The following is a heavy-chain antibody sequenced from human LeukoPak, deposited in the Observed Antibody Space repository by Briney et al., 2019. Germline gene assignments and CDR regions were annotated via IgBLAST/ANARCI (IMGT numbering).Heavy chain of an antibody. CDR3: ARGSTDYAFDI. Sequence: PSETLSLTCAVYGGSFSGYYWSWIRQPPGKGLEWIGEINHSGSTNYSPSLKSRVTISVDTSKNQFSLKLSSVTAADTAVYYCARGSTDYAFDIWGQGTMVTVSS. J-gene: IGHJ3*02. V-gene: IGHV4-34*01. CDR1: GGSFSGYY. CDR2: INHSGST.